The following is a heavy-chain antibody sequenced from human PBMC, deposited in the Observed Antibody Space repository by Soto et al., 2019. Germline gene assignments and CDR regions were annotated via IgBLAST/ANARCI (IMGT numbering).Heavy chain of an antibody. V-gene: IGHV1-24*01. Sequence: ASVKVSCKVSGYTLTELSMHWVRQAPGKGLEWMGGFDPEDGETIYAQKFQGRVTMTEDTSTDTAYMELSSLRSEDTAVYYCATTRAYAILTGFDYWGQGTLVTVSS. J-gene: IGHJ4*02. CDR3: ATTRAYAILTGFDY. CDR2: FDPEDGET. CDR1: GYTLTELS. D-gene: IGHD3-9*01.